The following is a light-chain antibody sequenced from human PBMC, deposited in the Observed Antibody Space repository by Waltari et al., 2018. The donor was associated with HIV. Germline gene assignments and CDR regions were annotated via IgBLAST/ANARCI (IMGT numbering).Light chain of an antibody. CDR1: RADLNNFDL. Sequence: QSVLIQPASVSGSPGQSITISCTGRRADLNNFDLMSWYRQYPGKATQLILHGMSIQPSRVSSRFSASRSANTASLTSSELQPEDEADYYCGSYTKTKTPVFGGGT. J-gene: IGLJ3*02. CDR2: GMS. V-gene: IGLV2-14*03. CDR3: GSYTKTKTPV.